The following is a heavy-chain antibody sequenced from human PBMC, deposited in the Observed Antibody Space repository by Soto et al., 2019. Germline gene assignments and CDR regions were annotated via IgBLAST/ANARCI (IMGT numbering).Heavy chain of an antibody. CDR1: GDTFSSYA. D-gene: IGHD2-15*01. CDR3: ARGYCSGGSCYGARYYYGMDV. Sequence: QVQLVQSGAEVKKPGSSVKVSCKASGDTFSSYAISWVRQAPGQGLEWMGGIIPIFGTANYAQKFQGRVTITADKSTSTAYMELSSLRSEDTAVYYCARGYCSGGSCYGARYYYGMDVWGQGTTVTVSS. V-gene: IGHV1-69*06. J-gene: IGHJ6*02. CDR2: IIPIFGTA.